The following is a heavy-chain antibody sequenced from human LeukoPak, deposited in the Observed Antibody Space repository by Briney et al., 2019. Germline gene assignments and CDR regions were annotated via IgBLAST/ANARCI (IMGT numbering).Heavy chain of an antibody. J-gene: IGHJ3*02. CDR1: GFTVSSNY. CDR3: AKDQLLWFGELLSNGAFDI. V-gene: IGHV3-30*18. CDR2: ISYDGSNK. Sequence: PGGSLRLSCAASGFTVSSNYMSWVRQAPGKGLEWVAVISYDGSNKYYADSVKGRFTISRDNSKNTLYLQMNSLRAEDTAVYYCAKDQLLWFGELLSNGAFDIWGQGTMVTVSS. D-gene: IGHD3-10*01.